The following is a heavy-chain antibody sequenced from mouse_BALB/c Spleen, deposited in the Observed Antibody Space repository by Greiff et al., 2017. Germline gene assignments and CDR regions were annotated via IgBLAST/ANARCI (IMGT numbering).Heavy chain of an antibody. V-gene: IGHV14-1*02. CDR2: IDPENGNT. CDR1: GFNIKDYY. Sequence: EVQLQQSGAELVRPGALVKLSCKASGFNIKDYYMHWVKQRPEQGLEWIGWIDPENGNTIYDPKFQGKASITADTSSNTAYLQLSSLTSEDTAVYYCEGIHYYGFDAMDYWGQGTSVTVSS. J-gene: IGHJ4*01. D-gene: IGHD1-2*01. CDR3: EGIHYYGFDAMDY.